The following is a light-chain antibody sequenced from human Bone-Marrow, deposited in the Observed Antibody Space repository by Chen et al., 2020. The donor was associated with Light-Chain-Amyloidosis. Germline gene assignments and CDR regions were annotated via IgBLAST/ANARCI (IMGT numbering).Light chain of an antibody. CDR3: QQYGTSPLT. Sequence: EIVLTQSPGTLSLSPGEGANLSCRASQTISSNYLTWYQQKFGQAPRLLIYGSSSMATGIPDRFTGSGSGTDFTLTSSRLEPEDFAMYYCQQYGTSPLTFGGGTKVEIK. V-gene: IGKV3-20*01. CDR2: GSS. J-gene: IGKJ4*01. CDR1: QTISSNY.